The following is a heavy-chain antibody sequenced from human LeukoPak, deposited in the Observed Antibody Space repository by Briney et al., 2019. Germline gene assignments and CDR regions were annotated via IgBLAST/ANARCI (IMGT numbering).Heavy chain of an antibody. CDR2: IYYSGST. V-gene: IGHV4-39*07. CDR3: ARESEGMVRGVIMGFVEY. Sequence: SETLSLTCTVSGGSISSSSCYWGWIRQPPGKGLERIGSIYYSGSTYYNPSLKSRVTISVDTSKNQFSLKLSSVTAADTAVYYCARESEGMVRGVIMGFVEYWGQGTLVTVSS. J-gene: IGHJ4*02. CDR1: GGSISSSSCY. D-gene: IGHD3-10*01.